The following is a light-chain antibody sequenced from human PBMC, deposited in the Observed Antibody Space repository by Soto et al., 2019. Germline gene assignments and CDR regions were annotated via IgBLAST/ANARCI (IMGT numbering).Light chain of an antibody. V-gene: IGLV2-14*01. J-gene: IGLJ1*01. CDR2: EVS. CDR1: SSDVGGYNY. Sequence: QSALTQPASVSGSPGQSITISCTGTSSDVGGYNYVSWYQQHPGKAPKLMIYEVSNRPSGVSNRFSGSKSGNTASLTISGLQAEDEADYYCSSYTSSSPYVFGNGTKVTV. CDR3: SSYTSSSPYV.